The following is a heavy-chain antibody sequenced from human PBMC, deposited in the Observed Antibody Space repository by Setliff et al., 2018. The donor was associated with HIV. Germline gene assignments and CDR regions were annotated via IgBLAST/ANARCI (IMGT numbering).Heavy chain of an antibody. J-gene: IGHJ4*02. D-gene: IGHD5-12*01. CDR2: ISGYNGNT. V-gene: IGHV1-18*04. Sequence: ASVKVSCKASGYTFTSCFMHWVRQAPGQGLEWMGWISGYNGNTKYAQRFQGRVTMTTETSTNTAYMELRSLRSDDTAVYYCAREGSGYDYWGQGTLVTVSS. CDR1: GYTFTSCF. CDR3: AREGSGYDY.